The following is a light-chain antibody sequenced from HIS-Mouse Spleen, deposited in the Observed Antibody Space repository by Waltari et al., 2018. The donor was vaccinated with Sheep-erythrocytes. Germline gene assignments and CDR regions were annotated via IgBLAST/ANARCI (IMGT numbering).Light chain of an antibody. J-gene: IGLJ1*01. CDR3: QSYDSSLSGYV. CDR2: GNS. CDR1: RSNIGAGYD. V-gene: IGLV1-40*01. Sequence: QSVLTQPPSVSGAPGQRVTIPCTGSRSNIGAGYDVPWYQQLPGTAPKLLIYGNSHRPSGVPDRFSGSKSGTSASLAITGLQAEDEADYYCQSYDSSLSGYVFGTGTKVTVL.